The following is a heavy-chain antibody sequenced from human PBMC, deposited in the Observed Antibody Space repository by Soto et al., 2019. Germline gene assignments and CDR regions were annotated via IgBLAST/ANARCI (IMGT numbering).Heavy chain of an antibody. J-gene: IGHJ5*02. Sequence: QLQLQESGSGLVKPSQTLSLTCAVSGGSISSGGYSWSWIRQPPGKALEWIGYIYHSGSPYYNPTLESRVTISVDRSKNQFSLKLSSVTAAETAVYYCARVPGPWGQGSLATVSS. CDR1: GGSISSGGYS. CDR3: ARVPGP. CDR2: IYHSGSP. V-gene: IGHV4-30-2*01.